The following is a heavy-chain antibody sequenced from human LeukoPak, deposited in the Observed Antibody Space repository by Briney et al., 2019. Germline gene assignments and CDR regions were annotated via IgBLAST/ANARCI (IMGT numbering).Heavy chain of an antibody. D-gene: IGHD6-19*01. CDR2: ISGSGGST. V-gene: IGHV3-23*01. Sequence: GGSLRLSCAASGFTFGSYAMYWVRQAPGKGLEWVSGISGSGGSTFYADSVKGRFTISRDNSEHTVYLQMNSLRADDTAGYYCAKTTAGYSSGRYPGWPVDYWGQGTLVTVSS. CDR3: AKTTAGYSSGRYPGWPVDY. J-gene: IGHJ4*02. CDR1: GFTFGSYA.